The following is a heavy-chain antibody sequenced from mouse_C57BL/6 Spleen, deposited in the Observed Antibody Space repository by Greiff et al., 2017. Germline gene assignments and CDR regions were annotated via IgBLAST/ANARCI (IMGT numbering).Heavy chain of an antibody. CDR2: IYPGSGST. CDR3: ARRYCNYDY. V-gene: IGHV1-55*01. D-gene: IGHD2-10*02. J-gene: IGHJ2*01. CDR1: GYTFTSYW. Sequence: VHVKQSGAELVKPGASVKMSCKASGYTFTSYWITWVKQRPGQGLEWIGDIYPGSGSTNYNEKFKSKATLTVDTSSSTAYMQLSSLTSEDSAVYYCARRYCNYDYWGQGTTLTVSS.